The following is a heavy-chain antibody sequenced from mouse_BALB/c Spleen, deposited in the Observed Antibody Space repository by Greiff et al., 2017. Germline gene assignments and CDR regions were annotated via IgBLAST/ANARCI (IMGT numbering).Heavy chain of an antibody. Sequence: EVMLVESGGGLVQPGGSLKLSCAASGFTFSSYGMSWVRQTPDKRLELVATINSNGGSTYYPDSVKGRFTISRDNAKNTLYLQMSSLKSEDTAMYYCASIMDYWGQGTSVTVSS. CDR3: ASIMDY. CDR2: INSNGGST. V-gene: IGHV5-6-3*01. J-gene: IGHJ4*01. CDR1: GFTFSSYG.